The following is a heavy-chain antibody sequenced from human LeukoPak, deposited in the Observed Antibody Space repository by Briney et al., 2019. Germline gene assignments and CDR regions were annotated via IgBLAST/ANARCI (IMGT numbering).Heavy chain of an antibody. V-gene: IGHV1-69*13. CDR2: IIPIFGTA. Sequence: GASVKVSCKASGGTFSSYAISWVRQAPGQGLEWMGGIIPIFGTANYAQKFQGRVTITADESTSTAYMELSSLRSEDTAVYYCAMGGYCGGDCYYTDAFDIWGQGTMVTVSS. CDR1: GGTFSSYA. D-gene: IGHD2-21*01. J-gene: IGHJ3*02. CDR3: AMGGYCGGDCYYTDAFDI.